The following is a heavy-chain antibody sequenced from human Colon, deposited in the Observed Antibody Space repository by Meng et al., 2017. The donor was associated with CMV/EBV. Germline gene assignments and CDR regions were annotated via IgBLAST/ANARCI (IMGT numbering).Heavy chain of an antibody. J-gene: IGHJ4*02. V-gene: IGHV1-69*12. CDR1: KGTFTSYP. D-gene: IGHD2-21*02. CDR2: IITISGTT. CDR3: ARVICGGDCYLDY. Sequence: HVKLEQSGGDGKKPGSSVKVSCKASKGTFTSYPISWVRQGPGQGFEWVGGIITISGTTDYAQKFQGRVTITADESTSTAYMKLSNLRSEDTAIYYCARVICGGDCYLDYWGRGTLVTVSS.